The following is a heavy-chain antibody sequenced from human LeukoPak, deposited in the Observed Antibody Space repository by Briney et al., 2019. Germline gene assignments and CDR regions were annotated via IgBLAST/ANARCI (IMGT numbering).Heavy chain of an antibody. Sequence: SVKVSCKASGGTFSSYAISWVRQAPGQGLDWMGRIIPVFGTANYAQKFQGRVTMNTDESTSTAYMELRSLRSEDTAVYYCVRTLRRRYDILTGSLHSEDDAFDIWGQGTMVTVSS. CDR3: VRTLRRRYDILTGSLHSEDDAFDI. CDR1: GGTFSSYA. J-gene: IGHJ3*02. D-gene: IGHD3-9*01. CDR2: IIPVFGTA. V-gene: IGHV1-69*05.